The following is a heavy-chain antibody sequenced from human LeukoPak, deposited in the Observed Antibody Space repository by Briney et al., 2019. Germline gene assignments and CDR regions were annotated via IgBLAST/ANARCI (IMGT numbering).Heavy chain of an antibody. J-gene: IGHJ3*01. Sequence: GGSLRLSCAASGFTFSSYAMSWVRQAPGKGLEWVSVISGSGGSTYYADSVKGRFTISRDNSKNTLYLQMNSLRAEDTAVYYCAKDSMWYGDTPDAFDLWGQGTMVTVSS. V-gene: IGHV3-23*01. CDR1: GFTFSSYA. CDR3: AKDSMWYGDTPDAFDL. CDR2: ISGSGGST. D-gene: IGHD4-17*01.